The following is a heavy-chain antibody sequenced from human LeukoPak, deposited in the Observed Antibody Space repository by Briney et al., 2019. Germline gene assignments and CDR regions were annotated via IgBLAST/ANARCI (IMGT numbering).Heavy chain of an antibody. CDR3: ARAHRGFWSGGDYYYYYMDV. Sequence: PGGSLRLSCAASGFTFSSYWMHWVRQVPGKGLVWVSRINTDGSSTSYADSEKGRFTISRDNAKNTLYLQMDSLRAEDTAMYYYARAHRGFWSGGDYYYYYMDVWGKGTTVTVSS. D-gene: IGHD3-3*01. J-gene: IGHJ6*03. V-gene: IGHV3-74*01. CDR1: GFTFSSYW. CDR2: INTDGSST.